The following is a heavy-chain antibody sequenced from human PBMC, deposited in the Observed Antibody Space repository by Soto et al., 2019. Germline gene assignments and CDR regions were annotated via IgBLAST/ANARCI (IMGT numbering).Heavy chain of an antibody. CDR3: ARDKDWAFDY. V-gene: IGHV3-48*04. D-gene: IGHD3-9*01. CDR1: GFTFSSYS. J-gene: IGHJ4*02. Sequence: PWGSLRLSCVASGFTFSSYSMVWVRQAPGKGLEWISYIFATSTTIYYADSVKGRFTVSRDNTQNSLFLLMNSLRAEDTAIYYCARDKDWAFDYWGQGTLVTVSS. CDR2: IFATSTTI.